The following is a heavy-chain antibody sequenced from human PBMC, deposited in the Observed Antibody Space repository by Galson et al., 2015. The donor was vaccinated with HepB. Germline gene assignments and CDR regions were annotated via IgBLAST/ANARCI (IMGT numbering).Heavy chain of an antibody. J-gene: IGHJ6*02. V-gene: IGHV3-33*01. CDR1: GFIFSTYV. CDR3: ARAGREELDYDDSSAFMFHGMDV. CDR2: IWYDGSNK. Sequence: SLRLSCAASGFIFSTYVFHWVRQAPGKGLEWVAVIWYDGSNKFYADSVKGRFTISRDNSKNTVYLQMNSLRAEDTSIYYCARAGREELDYDDSSAFMFHGMDVWGQGTTVSVSS. D-gene: IGHD3-22*01.